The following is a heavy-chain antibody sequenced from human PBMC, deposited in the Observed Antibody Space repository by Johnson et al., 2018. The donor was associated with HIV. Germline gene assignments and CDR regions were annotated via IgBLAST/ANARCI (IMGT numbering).Heavy chain of an antibody. CDR2: IRYDGSNK. Sequence: QVQLVESGGGVVQPGRSLRLSCAASGFTFSSYAMHWVRQAPGKGLEWVSIIRYDGSNKYYADSVKGRFTISRDNSKNTLYLQMNSVRAEDTAVYYCARGLGSRSAFDIWGQGTIVTVSS. J-gene: IGHJ3*02. CDR3: ARGLGSRSAFDI. V-gene: IGHV3-30*14. D-gene: IGHD2-2*01. CDR1: GFTFSSYA.